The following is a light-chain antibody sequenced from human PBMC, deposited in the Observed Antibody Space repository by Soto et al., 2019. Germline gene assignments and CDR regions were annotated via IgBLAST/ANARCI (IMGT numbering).Light chain of an antibody. J-gene: IGLJ2*01. CDR1: TFNVGGGFD. V-gene: IGLV1-40*01. Sequence: QSVLTQPPSVSGATGQRVVVSCNGTTFNVGGGFDVHWYQQLPGTAPKLLIYRNTNRPSGVPDRFSASTSGTSASLAIDGIRAEDEADYYCQSYDSSLSGVVFGGGPKVTVL. CDR3: QSYDSSLSGVV. CDR2: RNT.